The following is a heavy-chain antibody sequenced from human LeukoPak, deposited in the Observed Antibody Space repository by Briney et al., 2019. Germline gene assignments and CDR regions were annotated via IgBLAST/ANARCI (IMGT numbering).Heavy chain of an antibody. CDR3: ARLYCGSECYAFDY. J-gene: IGHJ4*02. CDR2: IYYTGRS. CDR1: GGSMNKYY. Sequence: SETLSLTCTVSGGSMNKYYWSWIRQPPGKGLEWIAYIYYTGRSNYSPSLKSRVTISVDTSKNQFSLRLSSVTAADTAVYYCARLYCGSECYAFDYWGQGALVTVSS. V-gene: IGHV4-59*01. D-gene: IGHD2-21*01.